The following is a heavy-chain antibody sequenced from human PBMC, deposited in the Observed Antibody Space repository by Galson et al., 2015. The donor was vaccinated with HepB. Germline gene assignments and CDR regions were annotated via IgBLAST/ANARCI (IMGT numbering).Heavy chain of an antibody. CDR1: GFIFSSSA. CDR3: ARGDSSWYYYPGAY. V-gene: IGHV3-64*02. CDR2: ISGNGYST. D-gene: IGHD6-13*01. Sequence: SLRLSCAASGFIFSSSAMFWVRQAPGKGLECVSTISGNGYSTYYADSVKGRFTISRDNSKNTVYLQMGSLRAEDTAVYYCARGDSSWYYYPGAYWGQGTLVTVSS. J-gene: IGHJ4*02.